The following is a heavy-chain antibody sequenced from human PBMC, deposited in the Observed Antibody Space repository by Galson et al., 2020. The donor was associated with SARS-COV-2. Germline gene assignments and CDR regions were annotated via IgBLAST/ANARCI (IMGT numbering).Heavy chain of an antibody. J-gene: IGHJ1*01. CDR2: IYWDDDK. D-gene: IGHD1-26*01. V-gene: IGHV2-5*02. Sequence: ESGPTLVKPTQTLTLTCTFSGFSLSTSGVGVGWIRQPPGKALEWLALIYWDDDKRYSPSLKSRLTITKDTSKDQVVLTMTNMDPVDTATYYCAHRGFSGSKPYFQHWGQGTLVTFSS. CDR1: GFSLSTSGVG. CDR3: AHRGFSGSKPYFQH.